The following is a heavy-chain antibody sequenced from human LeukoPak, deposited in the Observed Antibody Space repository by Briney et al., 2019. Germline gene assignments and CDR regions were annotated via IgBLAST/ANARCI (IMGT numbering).Heavy chain of an antibody. Sequence: PSETLSLTCAVSGYSISSGYYWGWIRQPPGKGLEWIGSIYHSGSTYYNPFLKSRVTISVDTSKNQFSLKLSSVTAADTAVYYSASWGDIVVVPAARVNAFDIWGQGTMVTVSS. CDR2: IYHSGST. CDR3: ASWGDIVVVPAARVNAFDI. D-gene: IGHD2-2*01. V-gene: IGHV4-38-2*01. J-gene: IGHJ3*02. CDR1: GYSISSGYY.